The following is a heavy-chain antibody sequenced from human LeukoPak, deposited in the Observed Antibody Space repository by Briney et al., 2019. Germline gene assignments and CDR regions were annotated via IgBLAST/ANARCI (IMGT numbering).Heavy chain of an antibody. V-gene: IGHV3-23*01. CDR3: AKGVQWAVPGSCLDS. J-gene: IGHJ4*02. Sequence: GGSLRLSCAASGFTFSSYAMSWVRQAPGKGLEWVSGISGSGGSTYYADSVKGRFTISRDNSKNTLYLQMNGLRVDDTAVYYCAKGVQWAVPGSCLDSWGLGTLVTVSS. D-gene: IGHD6-19*01. CDR2: ISGSGGST. CDR1: GFTFSSYA.